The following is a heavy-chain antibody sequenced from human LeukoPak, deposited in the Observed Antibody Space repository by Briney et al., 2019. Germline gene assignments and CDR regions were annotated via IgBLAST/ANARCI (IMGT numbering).Heavy chain of an antibody. CDR3: ARAVYGGNLPNFDY. Sequence: EASVKVSCKASGYTFTGYYMHWVRQAPGQGLEWMGWINPNSGGTNYAQKFQGRVTMTRDTSISTAYMELSRLRSGDTAVYYCARAVYGGNLPNFDYWGQGTLVTVSS. CDR1: GYTFTGYY. J-gene: IGHJ4*02. D-gene: IGHD4-23*01. V-gene: IGHV1-2*02. CDR2: INPNSGGT.